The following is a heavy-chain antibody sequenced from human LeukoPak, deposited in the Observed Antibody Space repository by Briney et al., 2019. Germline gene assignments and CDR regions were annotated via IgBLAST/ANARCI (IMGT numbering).Heavy chain of an antibody. CDR3: ARDYEGNIVVVPAAIDYYYGMDV. V-gene: IGHV1-46*01. J-gene: IGHJ6*02. CDR1: GYTFTSYY. Sequence: ASVKVSCKASGYTFTSYYMHWVRPAPGQGLEWMGIINPSGGSTSYAQKFQGRVTMTRDTSTSTVYMELSSLRSEDTAVYYCARDYEGNIVVVPAAIDYYYGMDVWGQGTTVTVSS. D-gene: IGHD2-2*02. CDR2: INPSGGST.